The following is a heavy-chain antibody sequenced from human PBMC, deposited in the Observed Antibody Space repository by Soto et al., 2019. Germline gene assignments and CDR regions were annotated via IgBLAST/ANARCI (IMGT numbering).Heavy chain of an antibody. CDR3: ASSFPERWLQQVRNAFDI. Sequence: QVQLVQSGAEVKKPGSSVKVSCKASGGTFSSYAISWVRQAPGQGLEWMGGIIPIFGTANYAQKFKGRVTITADESTSTAYMELSSLRSEDTAVYYCASSFPERWLQQVRNAFDIWGQGTMVTVSS. D-gene: IGHD5-12*01. V-gene: IGHV1-69*01. J-gene: IGHJ3*02. CDR1: GGTFSSYA. CDR2: IIPIFGTA.